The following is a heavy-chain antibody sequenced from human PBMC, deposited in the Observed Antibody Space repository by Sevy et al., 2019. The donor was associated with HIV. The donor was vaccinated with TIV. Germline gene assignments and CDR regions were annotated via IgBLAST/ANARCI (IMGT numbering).Heavy chain of an antibody. CDR3: ARAGWLRYMDV. J-gene: IGHJ6*03. CDR2: IYSGGST. D-gene: IGHD5-12*01. CDR1: GFTASSNY. V-gene: IGHV3-53*01. Sequence: GGSLRLSCAASGFTASSNYMSWVRQAPGKGLEWVSVIYSGGSTYYADSVKGRFTISRDNSKNTLYLQMNSLRAEDTAVYYCARAGWLRYMDVWGKGTTVTVSS.